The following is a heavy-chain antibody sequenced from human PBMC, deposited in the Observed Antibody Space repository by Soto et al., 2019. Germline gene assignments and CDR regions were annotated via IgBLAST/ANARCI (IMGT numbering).Heavy chain of an antibody. CDR2: IYHSGST. CDR3: ARVSGSYYYGMDV. Sequence: QVQLQESGPGLVKPSGTLSLTCAVSGGSISSSNWWSWVRQPPGKGLEWIGEIYHSGSTNYNPSPERRVTISVDKSKNQFSLKLSSVTAADTAVYYCARVSGSYYYGMDVWGQGTTVTVSS. J-gene: IGHJ6*02. D-gene: IGHD1-26*01. V-gene: IGHV4-4*02. CDR1: GGSISSSNW.